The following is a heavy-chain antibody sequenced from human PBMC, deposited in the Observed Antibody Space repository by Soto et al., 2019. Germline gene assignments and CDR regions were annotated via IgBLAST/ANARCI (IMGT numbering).Heavy chain of an antibody. V-gene: IGHV1-3*01. CDR1: GYTFTSYD. CDR2: INAGNGNT. J-gene: IGHJ4*02. CDR3: ARVSHYYGSGGGLNY. D-gene: IGHD3-10*01. Sequence: ASVKVSCKASGYTFTSYDMHWVRQAPGQRLEWMGWINAGNGNTKYAQKFQGWVTMTRDTSISTAYMELSRLRSDDTAVYYCARVSHYYGSGGGLNYWGQGTLVTVSS.